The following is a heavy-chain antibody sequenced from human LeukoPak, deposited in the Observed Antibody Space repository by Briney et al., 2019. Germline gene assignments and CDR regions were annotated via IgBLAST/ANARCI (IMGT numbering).Heavy chain of an antibody. CDR3: ATSYTSGWVDFDY. CDR2: INPSGGT. CDR1: GYTFTSYY. J-gene: IGHJ4*02. Sequence: ASVKISFKAFGYTFTSYYVHWVRQAPGQGLEWMGIINPSGGTNYAQKFQGRVTMTRDTSTSTAYMELRSLRSDDTAVYYCATSYTSGWVDFDYWGQGTLLTVSS. D-gene: IGHD6-19*01. V-gene: IGHV1-46*01.